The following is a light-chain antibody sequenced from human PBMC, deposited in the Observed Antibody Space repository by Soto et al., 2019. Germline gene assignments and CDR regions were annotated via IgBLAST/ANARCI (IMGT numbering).Light chain of an antibody. Sequence: QSVLTQPASVSGSPGQSITISCTGTSSDVGGYNSVSWYQQHPGRAPKLMIFDVYIRPSGISNRFSGSKSGNTASLTISGLQPEDEADYYCSSYTSSVTYVFGTGTKLTVL. V-gene: IGLV2-14*03. CDR3: SSYTSSVTYV. CDR1: SSDVGGYNS. J-gene: IGLJ1*01. CDR2: DVY.